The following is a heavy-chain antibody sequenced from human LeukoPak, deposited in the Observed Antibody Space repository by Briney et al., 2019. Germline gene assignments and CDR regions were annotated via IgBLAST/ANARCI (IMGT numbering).Heavy chain of an antibody. CDR3: ARDGQWELLMGFDY. Sequence: GGSLRLSCAASGFTFSSYAMHWVRQAPGKGLEWVAVISYDGSNKYYADSVKGRFTISRDNSKSTLYLQMNSLRAEDTAVYYCARDGQWELLMGFDYWGQGTLVTVSS. J-gene: IGHJ4*02. CDR1: GFTFSSYA. D-gene: IGHD1-26*01. V-gene: IGHV3-30-3*01. CDR2: ISYDGSNK.